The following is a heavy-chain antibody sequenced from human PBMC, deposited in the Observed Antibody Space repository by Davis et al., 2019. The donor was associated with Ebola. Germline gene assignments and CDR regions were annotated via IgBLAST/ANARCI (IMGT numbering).Heavy chain of an antibody. Sequence: PGGSLRLSCAVYGGSFSGYYWNWIRQPPGKGLEWIGEINHSGSTNYNPSLKSRVTVSVDTSKNQLSLQLSSVTAADTAVYYCARGGTYRPYYFDFWGQGTLVTVSS. CDR1: GGSFSGYY. CDR3: ARGGTYRPYYFDF. CDR2: INHSGST. V-gene: IGHV4-34*01. D-gene: IGHD3-16*02. J-gene: IGHJ4*02.